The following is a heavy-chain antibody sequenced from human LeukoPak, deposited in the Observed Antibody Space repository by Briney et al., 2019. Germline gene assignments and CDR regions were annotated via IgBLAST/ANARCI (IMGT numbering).Heavy chain of an antibody. CDR1: GFTFSNYA. D-gene: IGHD2-2*01. J-gene: IGHJ4*02. V-gene: IGHV3-23*01. CDR3: AKERDIVVVPAAIDY. CDR2: ISGSGGST. Sequence: GGSLRLSCAASGFTFSNYAMSWVRQAPGKGLEWVSAISGSGGSTYYADSVKGRFTISRDNSKNTLYLQMNSLRAEDTAVYYCAKERDIVVVPAAIDYWGQGTLVTVSS.